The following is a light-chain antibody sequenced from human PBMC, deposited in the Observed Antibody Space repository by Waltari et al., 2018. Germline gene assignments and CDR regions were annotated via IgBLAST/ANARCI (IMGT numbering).Light chain of an antibody. V-gene: IGLV3-19*01. CDR2: GKN. Sequence: SSELTQDPAVSVALGQTVRNTCQGASLRTSYASWYQQKSGQAPILLLFGKNKRPSGIPDRFSGYNSETTTALTITGAQAEDEADYYCSSRDSSASHVLFAGGTKLTVL. CDR1: SLRTSY. J-gene: IGLJ2*01. CDR3: SSRDSSASHVL.